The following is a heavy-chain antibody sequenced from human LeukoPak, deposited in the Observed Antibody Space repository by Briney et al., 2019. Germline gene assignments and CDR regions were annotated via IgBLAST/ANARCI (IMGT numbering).Heavy chain of an antibody. CDR3: ASNELSIAVAGDTNSNFDY. D-gene: IGHD6-19*01. V-gene: IGHV4-34*01. J-gene: IGHJ4*02. CDR1: GGSFSGYY. CDR2: INHSGST. Sequence: SETLSLTCAVYGGSFSGYYWSWIRQPPGKGLEWIGEINHSGSTNYNPSLKSRVTISVGTSKNQFSLKLSSVTAADTAVYYCASNELSIAVAGDTNSNFDYWGQGTLVTVSS.